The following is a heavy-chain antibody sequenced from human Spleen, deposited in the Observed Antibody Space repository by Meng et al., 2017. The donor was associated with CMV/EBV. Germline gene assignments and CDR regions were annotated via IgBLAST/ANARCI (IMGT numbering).Heavy chain of an antibody. CDR3: ARGGSLEGPYYGMDV. D-gene: IGHD1-1*01. CDR1: GGTFSSYA. V-gene: IGHV1-69*10. J-gene: IGHJ6*02. CDR2: IIPILGIA. Sequence: SVKVSCKASGGTFSSYAISWVRQAPGQGLEWMGGIIPILGIANYAQKFQGRVTITADKSTSTAYMELSSLRSEDTAVYYCARGGSLEGPYYGMDVWGQGTTVTVSS.